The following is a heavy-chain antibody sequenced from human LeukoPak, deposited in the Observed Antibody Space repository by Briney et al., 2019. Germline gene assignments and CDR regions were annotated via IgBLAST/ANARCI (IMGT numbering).Heavy chain of an antibody. Sequence: ASVKVSCKASGYTFTSYGISWVRQAPGQGLEWMGWISAYNGNTNYAQKLQGRVTMTTDTSTSTAYMELRSLRSDDTAVYYCARRVAASDYYYYYYMGVWGKGTTVTVSS. D-gene: IGHD2-15*01. CDR1: GYTFTSYG. CDR2: ISAYNGNT. J-gene: IGHJ6*03. CDR3: ARRVAASDYYYYYYMGV. V-gene: IGHV1-18*01.